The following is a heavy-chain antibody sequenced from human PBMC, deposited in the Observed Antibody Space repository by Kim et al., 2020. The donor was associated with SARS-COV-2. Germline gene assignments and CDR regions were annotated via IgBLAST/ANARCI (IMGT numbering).Heavy chain of an antibody. D-gene: IGHD3-3*01. J-gene: IGHJ4*02. Sequence: SETLSLTCTVSGGSISSYYWSWIRQPPGKGLEWIGYIYYSGSTNYNPSLKSRVTISVDTSKNQFSLKLSSVTAADTAVYYCARVRRGERGPLEWLSFDYWGQGTLVTVSS. CDR3: ARVRRGERGPLEWLSFDY. V-gene: IGHV4-59*13. CDR2: IYYSGST. CDR1: GGSISSYY.